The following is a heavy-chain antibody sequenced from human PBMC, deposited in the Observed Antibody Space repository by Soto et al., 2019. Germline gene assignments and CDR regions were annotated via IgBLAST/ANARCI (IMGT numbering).Heavy chain of an antibody. CDR3: ARDRGYSGYVTPPEFDY. J-gene: IGHJ4*02. Sequence: QVQLVQSGAEVKKPGASVKVSCKASGYTFTGYYMHWVRQAPGQGLEWMGWINPNSGGTNYAQKFQGWVTMTRYTSISTAYMELSRLRSDDTAVYYCARDRGYSGYVTPPEFDYWGQGTLVTVSS. CDR2: INPNSGGT. D-gene: IGHD5-12*01. V-gene: IGHV1-2*04. CDR1: GYTFTGYY.